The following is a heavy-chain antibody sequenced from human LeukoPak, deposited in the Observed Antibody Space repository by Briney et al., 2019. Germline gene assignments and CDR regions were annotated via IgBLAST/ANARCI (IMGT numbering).Heavy chain of an antibody. CDR1: GFTFDDYA. CDR3: AKDIATIFGVDSAYYYGMDV. J-gene: IGHJ6*02. Sequence: GGSLRLSCAASGFTFDDYAMHWVRQAPGKGLEWVSGISWNSGSIYYADSVKGRFTISRDNAKNSLYLQMNSLRAEDRALYYCAKDIATIFGVDSAYYYGMDVWGQGTTVTVSS. CDR2: ISWNSGSI. D-gene: IGHD3-3*01. V-gene: IGHV3-9*01.